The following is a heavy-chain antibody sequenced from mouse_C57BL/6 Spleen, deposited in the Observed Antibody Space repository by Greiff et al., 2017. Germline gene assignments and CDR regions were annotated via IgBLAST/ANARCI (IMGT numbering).Heavy chain of an antibody. V-gene: IGHV5-4*03. CDR3: ARGELGRPFDY. D-gene: IGHD4-1*01. CDR2: ISDGGSYT. CDR1: GFTFSSYA. Sequence: DVMLVESGGGLVKPGGSLKLSCAASGFTFSSYAMSWVRQTPEKRLEWVANISDGGSYTYYPDNVKGRFTISRDNAKNNLYLQMSHLKSEDTAMYYCARGELGRPFDYWGQGTTLTVSS. J-gene: IGHJ2*01.